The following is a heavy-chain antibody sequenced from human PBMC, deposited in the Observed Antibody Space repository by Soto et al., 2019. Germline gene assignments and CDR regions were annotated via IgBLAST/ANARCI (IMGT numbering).Heavy chain of an antibody. D-gene: IGHD6-19*01. Sequence: GGSLRLSCAASGFTFSSYDMHWVRQATGKGLEWVSAIGTAGDTYYPGSVKGRFTISRENAKNSLYLQMNSLKAEDTAVYYCARGGIAVAIPQDPYGIDVWGQGTTVTVSS. CDR3: ARGGIAVAIPQDPYGIDV. CDR2: IGTAGDT. V-gene: IGHV3-13*01. CDR1: GFTFSSYD. J-gene: IGHJ6*02.